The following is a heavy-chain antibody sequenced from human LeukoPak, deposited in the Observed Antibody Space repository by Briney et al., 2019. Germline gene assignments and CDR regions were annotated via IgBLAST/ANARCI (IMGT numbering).Heavy chain of an antibody. D-gene: IGHD3-22*01. CDR2: INHSGIT. CDR3: ALLITIIGVSAFDI. CDR1: GGSFSGYY. Sequence: PSETLSLTCAVYGGSFSGYYWSWIRQPPGKGLEWIGEINHSGITNYNPSLKSRVTISVDTSKNQFSLKLSSVTAADTAVYYCALLITIIGVSAFDIWGKGTMVTVSS. V-gene: IGHV4-34*01. J-gene: IGHJ3*02.